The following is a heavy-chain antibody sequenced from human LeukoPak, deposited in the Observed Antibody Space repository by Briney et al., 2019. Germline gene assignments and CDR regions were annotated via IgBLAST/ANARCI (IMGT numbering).Heavy chain of an antibody. CDR3: ARVRYYDSSGYYSYYFDY. CDR2: IYYSEST. CDR1: GGSISSYY. Sequence: SETLSLTCTVSGGSISSYYWSWIRQPPGKGLEWIGYIYYSESTNYNPSLKSRVTISVDTSKNQFSLKLSSVTAADTAVYYCARVRYYDSSGYYSYYFDYWGQGTLVTVSS. D-gene: IGHD3-22*01. V-gene: IGHV4-59*01. J-gene: IGHJ4*02.